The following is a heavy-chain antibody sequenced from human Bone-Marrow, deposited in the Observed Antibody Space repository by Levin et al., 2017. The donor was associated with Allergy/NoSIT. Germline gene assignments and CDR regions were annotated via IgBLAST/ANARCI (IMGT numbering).Heavy chain of an antibody. D-gene: IGHD6-13*01. J-gene: IGHJ5*02. Sequence: LSLTCAASGFTFSSYSMNWVRQAPGKGLEWVSYISSSSSTIYYADSVKGRFTISRDNAKNSLYLQMNSLRAEDTAVYYCARSLPGTNSHWFDPWGQGTLVTVSS. CDR3: ARSLPGTNSHWFDP. V-gene: IGHV3-48*01. CDR1: GFTFSSYS. CDR2: ISSSSSTI.